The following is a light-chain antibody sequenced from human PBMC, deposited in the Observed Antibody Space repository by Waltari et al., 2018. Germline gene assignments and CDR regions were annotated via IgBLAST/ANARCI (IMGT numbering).Light chain of an antibody. V-gene: IGLV4-69*01. CDR2: VNSDGNY. Sequence: QLVLPQSPPPPPSRGASVNPTSTLTRGPSSYGTPCTHQQPEKGPRYLMKVNSDGNYSKGDGIPDRFSGSSSGAERYLTISSLQSDDEADYYCQTWGTGMNWVFGGGTKLTVL. J-gene: IGLJ3*02. CDR1: RGPSSYG. CDR3: QTWGTGMNWV.